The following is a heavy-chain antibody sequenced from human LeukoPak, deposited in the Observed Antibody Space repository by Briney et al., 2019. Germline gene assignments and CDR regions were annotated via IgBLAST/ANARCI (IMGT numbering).Heavy chain of an antibody. D-gene: IGHD1-14*01. V-gene: IGHV4-39*01. J-gene: IGHJ5*02. CDR2: IYYSGNT. CDR3: ARPYLGGNHPDHLNH. CDR1: GGSISSTTYY. Sequence: SETLSLTCIVSGGSISSTTYYWGWIRQPPGKRLEWIGSIYYSGNTYYNPSLKSRVTISIDTSKNQFSLNLNSVTAADTALYSRARPYLGGNHPDHLNHWGQGTLVTVSS.